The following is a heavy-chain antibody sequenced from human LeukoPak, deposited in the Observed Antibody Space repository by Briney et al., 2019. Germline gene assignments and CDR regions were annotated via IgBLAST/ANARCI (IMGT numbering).Heavy chain of an antibody. CDR3: ARDPGYCSGGSCYPYYFDY. Sequence: WASVKVSCKASGYTFTGYYMHWVRQAPGQGLEWMGWINPNSGGTNYAQKFQGRVTMTRVTSISTAYMELSRLRSDDTAVYYCARDPGYCSGGSCYPYYFDYWGQGTLVTVSS. D-gene: IGHD2-15*01. V-gene: IGHV1-2*02. J-gene: IGHJ4*02. CDR1: GYTFTGYY. CDR2: INPNSGGT.